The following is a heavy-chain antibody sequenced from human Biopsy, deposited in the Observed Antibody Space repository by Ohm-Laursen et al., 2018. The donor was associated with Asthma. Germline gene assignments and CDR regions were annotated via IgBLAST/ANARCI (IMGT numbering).Heavy chain of an antibody. Sequence: SDTLSLTCSMYGLSSSAYYWTWIRQTPGKGLEWIGESDHRGNTNTNATLKSRVTISKAKSANEFSLKMKSVTAADTAIYYCARGPEWSGLDIWGQGTTVTASS. D-gene: IGHD3-3*01. J-gene: IGHJ6*02. CDR1: GLSSSAYY. CDR3: ARGPEWSGLDI. CDR2: SDHRGNT. V-gene: IGHV4-34*01.